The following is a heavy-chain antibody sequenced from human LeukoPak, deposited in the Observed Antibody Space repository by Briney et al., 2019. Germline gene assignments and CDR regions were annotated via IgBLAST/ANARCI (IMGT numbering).Heavy chain of an antibody. CDR1: GFTFSNYA. CDR3: AKDRDTSLARAGSAFDC. V-gene: IGHV3-23*01. D-gene: IGHD6-19*01. CDR2: LSGGSSVT. Sequence: PGGSLRLSCVASGFTFSNYAMSLVRQTPGKGLEWVSTLSGGSSVTNYADSVKGRFTISRDNSKNTLYLQMSSLRDEDTAVYYCAKDRDTSLARAGSAFDCWGQGTLVTVSS. J-gene: IGHJ4*02.